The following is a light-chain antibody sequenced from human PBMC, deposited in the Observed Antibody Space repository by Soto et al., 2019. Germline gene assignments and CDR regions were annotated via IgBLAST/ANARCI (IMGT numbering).Light chain of an antibody. J-gene: IGKJ4*01. V-gene: IGKV3D-15*01. Sequence: EVVMTQSPATLSMSPGESATLSCRASQSVSSNLAWYQQKPGQAPRLLFYGASTRATGIPARFSGSGSGTDFTLTISSLQSEDFAVYYCHQYYYWPLTFGGGTKVEMK. CDR3: HQYYYWPLT. CDR1: QSVSSN. CDR2: GAS.